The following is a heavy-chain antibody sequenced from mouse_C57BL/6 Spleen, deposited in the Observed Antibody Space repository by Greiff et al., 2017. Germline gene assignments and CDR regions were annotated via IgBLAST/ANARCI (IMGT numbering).Heavy chain of an antibody. V-gene: IGHV3-6*01. J-gene: IGHJ2*01. CDR1: GYSITSGYY. Sequence: EVKLQESGPGLVKPSQSLSLTCSVTGYSITSGYYWNWIRQFPGNKLEWMGYISYDGSNNYNPSLKNRISITRDTSKNQFFLKLNSVTTEDTATYYCAREDDGYYNPFDYWGQGTTLTVSS. CDR2: ISYDGSN. D-gene: IGHD2-3*01. CDR3: AREDDGYYNPFDY.